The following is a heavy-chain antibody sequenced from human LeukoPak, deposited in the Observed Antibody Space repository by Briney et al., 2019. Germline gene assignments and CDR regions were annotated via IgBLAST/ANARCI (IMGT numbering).Heavy chain of an antibody. CDR3: ARGGCSGYDYAFDY. Sequence: SETLSLTCAVYGGSFSGYYWSWIRQPPGKGLEWIGEINHSGSTNYNPSLKSRVTISVDTSKNQFSLKLSSVTAADTAVYYCARGGCSGYDYAFDYWGQGTLVTVSS. J-gene: IGHJ4*02. V-gene: IGHV4-34*01. D-gene: IGHD5-12*01. CDR2: INHSGST. CDR1: GGSFSGYY.